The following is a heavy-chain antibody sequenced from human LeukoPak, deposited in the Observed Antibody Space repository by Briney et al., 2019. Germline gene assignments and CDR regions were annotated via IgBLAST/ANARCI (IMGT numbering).Heavy chain of an antibody. V-gene: IGHV3-21*01. Sequence: PGGSLRLSCAASAFTFSSYSMNWVRQAPGKVLEWVSSISSSSSYIYYADSVKGRFTISRDNAKNSLYLQMNSLRAEDTAVYYCANHRGDILTGYFDYWGQGTLVTVSS. D-gene: IGHD3-9*01. CDR1: AFTFSSYS. J-gene: IGHJ4*02. CDR3: ANHRGDILTGYFDY. CDR2: ISSSSSYI.